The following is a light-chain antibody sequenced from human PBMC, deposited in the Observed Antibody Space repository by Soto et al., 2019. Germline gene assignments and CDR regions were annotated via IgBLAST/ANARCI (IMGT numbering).Light chain of an antibody. Sequence: DIQMPQSPSTLSASVGDRVTITCRAGQNINSWLAWYQQKPGKAPKLLIYKASSLESGVPSRFSGTGSGTEFTLTISSLQPDDFANYYCQQYNGNSWTFGQGTKVEIK. J-gene: IGKJ1*01. CDR1: QNINSW. CDR2: KAS. V-gene: IGKV1-5*03. CDR3: QQYNGNSWT.